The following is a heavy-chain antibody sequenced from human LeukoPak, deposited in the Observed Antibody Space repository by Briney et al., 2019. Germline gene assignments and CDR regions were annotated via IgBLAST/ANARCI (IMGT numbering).Heavy chain of an antibody. CDR2: ISYDGSNK. CDR1: GFTFSSYG. J-gene: IGHJ4*02. Sequence: PGRSLRLSCAASGFTFSSYGMHWVRQAPGKGLEWEAVISYDGSNKYYADSVKGRFTISRDNSKNTLYLQMNSLRAEDTAVYYCAKDPYLDYWGQGTLVTVSS. CDR3: AKDPYLDY. V-gene: IGHV3-30*18.